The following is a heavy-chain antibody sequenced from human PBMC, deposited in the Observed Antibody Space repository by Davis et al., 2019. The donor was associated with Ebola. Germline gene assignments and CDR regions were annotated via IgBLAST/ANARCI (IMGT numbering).Heavy chain of an antibody. CDR1: GGSISSYY. CDR3: ASLSRAVAGPFDY. CDR2: IYYSGST. D-gene: IGHD6-19*01. J-gene: IGHJ4*02. V-gene: IGHV4-59*01. Sequence: SETLSLTCTVPGGSISSYYWSWIRQPPGKGLEWIGYIYYSGSTNYNPSLKSRVTISVDTSKNQFSLKLSSVTAADTAVYYCASLSRAVAGPFDYWGQGTLVTVSS.